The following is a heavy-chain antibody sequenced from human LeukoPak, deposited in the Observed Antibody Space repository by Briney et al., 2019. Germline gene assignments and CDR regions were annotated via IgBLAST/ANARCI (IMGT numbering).Heavy chain of an antibody. CDR3: AREDGQTGYFDY. D-gene: IGHD3-10*01. Sequence: ASVKVSCKASGGTFSSYAISWVRQAPGQGLEWVGGIIPIFGTANYAQKFQGRVTITADESTSTAYMELSSLRSEDTAVYYCAREDGQTGYFDYWGQGTLVTVSS. CDR2: IIPIFGTA. J-gene: IGHJ4*02. CDR1: GGTFSSYA. V-gene: IGHV1-69*01.